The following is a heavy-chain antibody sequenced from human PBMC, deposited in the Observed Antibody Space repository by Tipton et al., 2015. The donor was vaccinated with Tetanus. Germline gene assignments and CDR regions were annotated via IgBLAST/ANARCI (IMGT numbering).Heavy chain of an antibody. D-gene: IGHD2/OR15-2a*01. Sequence: SLRLSCTASGFSFGDYAMSWFRQAPGKGLEWVALIWYDGSNKNYADSVKGRFTISRDNSKNTLYLQMNSLSAEDTAVYYCARDIAIVRARDWYFDVWGRGTLVTVSS. CDR1: GFSFGDYA. CDR2: IWYDGSNK. CDR3: ARDIAIVRARDWYFDV. V-gene: IGHV3-33*01. J-gene: IGHJ2*01.